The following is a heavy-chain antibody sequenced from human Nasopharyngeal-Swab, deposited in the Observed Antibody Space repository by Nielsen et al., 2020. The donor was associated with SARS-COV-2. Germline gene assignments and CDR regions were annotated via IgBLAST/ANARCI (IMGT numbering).Heavy chain of an antibody. V-gene: IGHV1-69*04. CDR2: IIPIVGIT. CDR3: ASREDSLTGSSFDY. CDR1: GYTFTSYG. J-gene: IGHJ4*02. Sequence: SVKVSCKASGYTFTSYGISWVRQAPGQGLEWMGRIIPIVGITNHAQKFQGRVTITADKSTDTVYVELRSLTSEDTAVYYCASREDSLTGSSFDYWGQGTLITVSS. D-gene: IGHD3-9*01.